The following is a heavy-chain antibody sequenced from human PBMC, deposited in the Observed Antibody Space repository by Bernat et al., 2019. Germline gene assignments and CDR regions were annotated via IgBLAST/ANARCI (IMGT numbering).Heavy chain of an antibody. V-gene: IGHV3-30*02. CDR3: AKDRANWAVDY. J-gene: IGHJ4*02. CDR2: IRFDGSNE. D-gene: IGHD7-27*01. CDR1: GFTFSSYG. Sequence: QVQLVESGGGVVQPGGSLRLSCAASGFTFSSYGMHWVRQAPGKGLEWVACIRFDGSNEYYVDSVKGRFTISRDDSKKTLYVHMNSLRAEDTAVYYCAKDRANWAVDYWGQGTLVTVSS.